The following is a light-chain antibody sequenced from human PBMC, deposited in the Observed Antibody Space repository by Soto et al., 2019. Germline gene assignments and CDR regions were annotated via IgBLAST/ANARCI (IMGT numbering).Light chain of an antibody. CDR2: AAS. CDR1: QNINNY. Sequence: DIQMTQSTSSLSASVGDRVTITCRASQNINNYLNWYQQKPGKAPKLLIYAASSLQSGVPSRFSGSGSGTDFTLTISSLQPEDFATYYCQQSYNTPFTFGPWTKVDIK. J-gene: IGKJ3*01. CDR3: QQSYNTPFT. V-gene: IGKV1-39*01.